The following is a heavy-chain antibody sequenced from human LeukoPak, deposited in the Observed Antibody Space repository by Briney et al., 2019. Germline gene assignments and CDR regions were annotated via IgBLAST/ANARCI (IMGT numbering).Heavy chain of an antibody. J-gene: IGHJ5*02. V-gene: IGHV4-34*01. CDR3: ARGLRYDSSGYYHRRYNWFDP. CDR2: INHSGST. D-gene: IGHD3-22*01. Sequence: SETLSLTCAVYGGSFSGYYWSWIRQPPGKGLGWIGEINHSGSTNYNPSLKSRVTISVDTSKNQFSLKLSSVTAADTAVYYCARGLRYDSSGYYHRRYNWFDPWGQGTLVTVSS. CDR1: GGSFSGYY.